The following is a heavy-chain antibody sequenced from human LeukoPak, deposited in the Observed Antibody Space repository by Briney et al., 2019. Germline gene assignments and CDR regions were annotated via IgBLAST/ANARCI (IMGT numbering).Heavy chain of an antibody. CDR2: ISRSSTSI. Sequence: GGSLRLSCAASGFTFSNYGMNWVRQAPGRGLQWVSYISRSSTSIDYADSVKGRFTISRDNAKNSLYLQMDSLRDDETAVYYCARGGSRQYNFWGQGTLVTVSS. D-gene: IGHD5-18*01. CDR3: ARGGSRQYNF. CDR1: GFTFSNYG. J-gene: IGHJ4*02. V-gene: IGHV3-48*02.